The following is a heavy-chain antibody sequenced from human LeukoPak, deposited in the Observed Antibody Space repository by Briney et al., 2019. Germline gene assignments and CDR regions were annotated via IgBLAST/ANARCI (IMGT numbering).Heavy chain of an antibody. CDR2: IIPIFGTA. CDR3: ARDFTVVTRNDAFDI. D-gene: IGHD4-23*01. Sequence: SVKVSCKASGGTFSSYAISWVRQAPGQGLEWMGGIIPIFGTADYAQKFQGRVTITADESTSTAYMELSSLRSEDTAVYYCARDFTVVTRNDAFDIWGQGTMVTVSS. J-gene: IGHJ3*02. CDR1: GGTFSSYA. V-gene: IGHV1-69*13.